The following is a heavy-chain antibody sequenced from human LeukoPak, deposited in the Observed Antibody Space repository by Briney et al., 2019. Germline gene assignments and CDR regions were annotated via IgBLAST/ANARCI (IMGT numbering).Heavy chain of an antibody. Sequence: PGGSLRLSCASSGFTFSSYSMNWVRQARGKGLEWVSSIGNCSSYIYYADSGKGRFAISRDNAKNSLFLQMNSLRAEDNAVYHCARIEAMVLISYYYYMDVWGKGTTVTVSS. V-gene: IGHV3-21*01. D-gene: IGHD3-3*01. CDR2: IGNCSSYI. J-gene: IGHJ6*03. CDR3: ARIEAMVLISYYYYMDV. CDR1: GFTFSSYS.